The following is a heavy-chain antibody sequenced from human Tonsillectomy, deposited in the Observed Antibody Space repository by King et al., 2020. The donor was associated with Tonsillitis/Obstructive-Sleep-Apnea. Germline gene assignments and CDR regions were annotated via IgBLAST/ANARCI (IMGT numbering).Heavy chain of an antibody. CDR2: ISISSSYT. CDR3: ERARAVAAPLDY. CDR1: GFTFSDYY. V-gene: IGHV3-11*05. D-gene: IGHD6-19*01. J-gene: IGHJ4*02. Sequence: VQLVESGGGLVKPGGCLRLSCTASGFTFSDYYMSWIRQAPGKGLEWLSYISISSSYTNYTDSVKGRFTISRDNAKNSLYLQMNSLRAEDTAVYYCERARAVAAPLDYWGQGTLVTVSS.